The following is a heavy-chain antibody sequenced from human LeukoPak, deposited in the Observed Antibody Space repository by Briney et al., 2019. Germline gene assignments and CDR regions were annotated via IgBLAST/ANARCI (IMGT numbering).Heavy chain of an antibody. CDR1: GFSFSTYG. CDR2: IWYDGNNK. V-gene: IGHV3-33*01. J-gene: IGHJ4*02. D-gene: IGHD6-6*01. Sequence: GGSLRLSCAASGFSFSTYGMPWVRQAPGKGLEWVAVIWYDGNNKYYTDSVKGRFTISRDNSKNTLYLQMNSLRGEDTAVYYCARRGKEYSSSWAFDYWGQGTLVTVSS. CDR3: ARRGKEYSSSWAFDY.